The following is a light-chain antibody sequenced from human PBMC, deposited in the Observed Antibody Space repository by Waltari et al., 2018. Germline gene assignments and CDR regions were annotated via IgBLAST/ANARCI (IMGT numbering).Light chain of an antibody. CDR3: QQYDHLPWT. CDR1: QSVSSSY. V-gene: IGKV3-20*01. CDR2: GAS. Sequence: EIMLTQSPGSLSLSPGERAALSCRASQSVSSSYFAWYQHKSGQAPRLLISGASNRATGIPDRFSGSGSGTDFTLTIDGLEPEDFAVYYCQQYDHLPWTFGQGTKLEIK. J-gene: IGKJ1*01.